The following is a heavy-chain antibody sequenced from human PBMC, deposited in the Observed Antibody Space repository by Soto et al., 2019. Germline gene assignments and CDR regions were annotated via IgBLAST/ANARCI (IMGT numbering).Heavy chain of an antibody. CDR2: IYYSGST. CDR1: GGSISSSSYY. V-gene: IGHV4-39*01. Sequence: PSETLSPTCTVSGGSISSSSYYWGWIRQPPGKGLEWIGSIYYSGSTYYNPSLKSRVTISVDTSKNQFSLKLSSVTAADTAVYYCADTWRNLDWGQGTLVTVSS. CDR3: ADTWRNLD. D-gene: IGHD3-16*01. J-gene: IGHJ4*02.